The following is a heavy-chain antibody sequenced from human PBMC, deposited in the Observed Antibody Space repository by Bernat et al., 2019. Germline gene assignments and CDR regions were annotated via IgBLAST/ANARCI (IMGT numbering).Heavy chain of an antibody. V-gene: IGHV3-15*01. J-gene: IGHJ4*02. CDR2: IKSKADVGTT. CDR1: GFTFIDAW. D-gene: IGHD2-8*01. CDR3: TSKQTPRECNGENCYDS. Sequence: EVQLLESGGGLVKPGGSLRLSCAASGFTFIDAWMNWVRQALGKGLEFIGRIKSKADVGTTDYAAPVKGRFTISRDDSQNMVDLQMNDLKTDDTALYHCTSKQTPRECNGENCYDSWGQGALVTVCS.